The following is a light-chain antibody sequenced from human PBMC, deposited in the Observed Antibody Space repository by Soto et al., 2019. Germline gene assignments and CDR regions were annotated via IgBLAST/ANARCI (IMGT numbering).Light chain of an antibody. CDR1: QSIINNY. Sequence: ESVLTQSPGSLSLSPGETATLSCRASQSIINNYLAWYQQKPCQAPRLLIYGASIRATGVPDRFSGSGSGTDFTLAMTRLEAEDFAVYYCQQYGTSPLMYTFGQGTKLGV. CDR2: GAS. V-gene: IGKV3-20*01. J-gene: IGKJ2*01. CDR3: QQYGTSPLMYT.